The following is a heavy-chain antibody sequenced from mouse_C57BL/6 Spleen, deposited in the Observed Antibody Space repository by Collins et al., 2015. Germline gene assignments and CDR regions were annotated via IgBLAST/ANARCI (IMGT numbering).Heavy chain of an antibody. V-gene: IGHV1-52*01. J-gene: IGHJ4*01. CDR1: GYTFTSYW. CDR2: IDPSDSET. CDR3: ARWKSRGYAMDY. Sequence: VQLQQPGAELVRPGSSVKLSCKASGYTFTSYWMHWVKQRPIQGLEWIGNIDPSDSETHYNQKFKDKATLTVDKSSSTAYMQLSSLTSEDSAVYYCARWKSRGYAMDYWGQGTSVTVSS.